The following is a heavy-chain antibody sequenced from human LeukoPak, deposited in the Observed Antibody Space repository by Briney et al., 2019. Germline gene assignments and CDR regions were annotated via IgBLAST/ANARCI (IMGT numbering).Heavy chain of an antibody. CDR3: ARLTMVVIREDYYYYMDV. J-gene: IGHJ6*03. D-gene: IGHD4-23*01. CDR1: GYTFTGYY. Sequence: ASVKVSCKASGYTFTGYYMHWVRQAPGQGLESMGWISAYNGNTNYAQKLQGRVTMTTDTSTSTAYMELRSLRSDDTAVYYCARLTMVVIREDYYYYMDVWGQGTLVTVSS. CDR2: ISAYNGNT. V-gene: IGHV1-18*04.